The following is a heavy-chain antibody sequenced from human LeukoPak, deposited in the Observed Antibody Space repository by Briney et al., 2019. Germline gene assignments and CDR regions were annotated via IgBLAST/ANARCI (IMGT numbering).Heavy chain of an antibody. V-gene: IGHV4-38-2*02. Sequence: SETLSLTCTVSGYSISSGYYWGWIRQPPGKGLEWIGSIYHSGSIYYNPSLKSRVTISVDTSKNQFFLKLSSMTAADTAVYYCARWSWAGGLPGTLDYWGQGTLVTVSS. CDR3: ARWSWAGGLPGTLDY. CDR1: GYSISSGYY. CDR2: IYHSGSI. J-gene: IGHJ4*02. D-gene: IGHD3-16*01.